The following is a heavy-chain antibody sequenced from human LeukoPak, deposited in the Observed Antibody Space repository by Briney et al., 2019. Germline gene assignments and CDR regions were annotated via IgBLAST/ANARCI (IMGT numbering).Heavy chain of an antibody. CDR3: ARGPRNQEDYYFDY. D-gene: IGHD1-14*01. Sequence: EASVMVSCTASGGTFSSYAISWWRHPPGQGLEWMGGIIPIFGTANYAQKFQGRVTITADDSTSTAYMELSSLRSEDTAVYYCARGPRNQEDYYFDYWGQGTLVTVSS. J-gene: IGHJ4*02. V-gene: IGHV1-69*13. CDR1: GGTFSSYA. CDR2: IIPIFGTA.